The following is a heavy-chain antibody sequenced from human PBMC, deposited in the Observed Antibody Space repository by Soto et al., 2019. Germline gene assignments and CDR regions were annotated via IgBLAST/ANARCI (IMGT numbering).Heavy chain of an antibody. CDR2: ISAYNGNT. J-gene: IGHJ4*02. CDR1: GYTFTSYG. CDR3: ARDQDIVVVPAAMRFVY. Sequence: ASVKVSCKASGYTFTSYGISWVRPAPGQGLEWMGWISAYNGNTNYAQKLQGRVTMTTDTSTSTAYMELRSLRSDDTAVYYCARDQDIVVVPAAMRFVYWGQGTLVTVSS. D-gene: IGHD2-2*01. V-gene: IGHV1-18*01.